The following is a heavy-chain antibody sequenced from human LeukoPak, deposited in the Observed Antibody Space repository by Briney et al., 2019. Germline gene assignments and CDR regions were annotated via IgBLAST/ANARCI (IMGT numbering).Heavy chain of an antibody. Sequence: GGSLRLSCAASGYPFSNYGMDWVRQTPGRGLEWISYISGRATNTEYADSVKGRFTISRDNSKNTLYLQMNSLRAEDTAVYYCASMPDYYYGSGDFDYWGQGTLVTVSS. D-gene: IGHD3-10*01. V-gene: IGHV3-48*01. CDR1: GYPFSNYG. J-gene: IGHJ4*02. CDR2: ISGRATNT. CDR3: ASMPDYYYGSGDFDY.